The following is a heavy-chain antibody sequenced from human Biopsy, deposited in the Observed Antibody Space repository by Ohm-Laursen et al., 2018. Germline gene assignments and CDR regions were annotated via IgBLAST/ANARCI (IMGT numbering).Heavy chain of an antibody. CDR1: GFTFDDHV. CDR2: ISWDGGSE. V-gene: IGHV3-9*01. CDR3: VRTWGGYDFDS. D-gene: IGHD3-16*01. J-gene: IGHJ4*01. Sequence: SLRLSCAASGFTFDDHVMHWVRQAPGKGLEWVSGISWDGGSEGYADSVKGRFTISRDNAKNSLFLQMNGLRADDTAVYYCVRTWGGYDFDSWGQGTLVTVSS.